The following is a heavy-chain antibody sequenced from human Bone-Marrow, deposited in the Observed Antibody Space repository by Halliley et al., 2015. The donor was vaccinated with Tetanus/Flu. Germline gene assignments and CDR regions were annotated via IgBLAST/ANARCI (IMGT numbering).Heavy chain of an antibody. CDR3: ARLLRGSRSWVFDY. V-gene: IGHV4-59*08. CDR2: VDRSGNT. Sequence: TLSLTCTVSGGSISSYYWSWFRQPPGKGLEWIAYVDRSGNTDYNPSLRSRVTISVDTSNNHFSLHLSSVTAADTAVYYCARLLRGSRSWVFDYWGQGTLVTVSS. D-gene: IGHD3-16*01. J-gene: IGHJ4*02. CDR1: GGSISSYY.